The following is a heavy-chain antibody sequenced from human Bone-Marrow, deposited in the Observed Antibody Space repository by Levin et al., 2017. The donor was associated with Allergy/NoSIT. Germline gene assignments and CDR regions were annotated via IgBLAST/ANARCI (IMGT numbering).Heavy chain of an antibody. Sequence: ASVKVSCKASGGTFSSYAISWVRQAPGQGLEWMGGIIPIFGTANYAQKFQGRVTITADESTSTAYMELSSLRSEDTAVYYCASERQQLFFDAFDIWGQGTMVTVSS. CDR2: IIPIFGTA. CDR3: ASERQQLFFDAFDI. D-gene: IGHD6-13*01. V-gene: IGHV1-69*13. J-gene: IGHJ3*02. CDR1: GGTFSSYA.